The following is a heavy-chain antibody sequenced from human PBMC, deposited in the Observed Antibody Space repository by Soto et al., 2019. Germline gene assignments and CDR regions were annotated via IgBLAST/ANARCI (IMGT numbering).Heavy chain of an antibody. Sequence: SCSGFWYSSTSYWIGWVRLMSRKGLERRRTIWPGDSDTRYCPSFQGQVTVSADKPISTAYLQWSSMKASDTAMYDCARLPGIASNWFNRWGQVTLVTVSS. CDR2: IWPGDSDT. V-gene: IGHV5-51*04. J-gene: IGHJ5*02. D-gene: IGHD6-13*01. CDR3: ARLPGIASNWFNR. CDR1: WYSSTSYW.